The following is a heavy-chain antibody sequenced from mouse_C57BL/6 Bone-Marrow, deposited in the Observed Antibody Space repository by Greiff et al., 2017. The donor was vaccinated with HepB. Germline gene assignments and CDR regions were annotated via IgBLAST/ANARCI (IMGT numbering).Heavy chain of an antibody. CDR1: GFTFTDYY. Sequence: EVKLVESGGGLVQPGGSLSLSCAASGFTFTDYYMSWVRQPPGKALEWLGFIRNKANGYTTEYSASVKGRFTISRDNSQSILYLQMNALRAEDSATYYCARFDYGFAYWGQGTLVTVSA. CDR2: IRNKANGYTT. J-gene: IGHJ3*01. D-gene: IGHD2-4*01. V-gene: IGHV7-3*01. CDR3: ARFDYGFAY.